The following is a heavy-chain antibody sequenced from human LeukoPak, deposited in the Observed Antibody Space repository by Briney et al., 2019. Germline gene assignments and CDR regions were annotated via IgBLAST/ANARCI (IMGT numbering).Heavy chain of an antibody. Sequence: GESLKISCKGSGYIFTNYWIVWVRQIPGKGLEWMGIIYPGDSDTRYSPSFQGQISISADKSISTAYLQWSSLKASDTAMYYCARFAYHTDSFPGHYWGQGTLVTVSS. CDR3: ARFAYHTDSFPGHY. CDR1: GYIFTNYW. CDR2: IYPGDSDT. J-gene: IGHJ4*02. V-gene: IGHV5-51*01. D-gene: IGHD2-21*01.